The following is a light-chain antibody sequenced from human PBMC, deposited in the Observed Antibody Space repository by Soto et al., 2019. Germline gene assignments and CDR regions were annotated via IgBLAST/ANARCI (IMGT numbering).Light chain of an antibody. CDR3: SSFTGSSYV. V-gene: IGLV2-14*01. J-gene: IGLJ1*01. CDR2: EVS. Sequence: QCVLTQTASMSGSPGQSVTISCSGTTSDFVNYNYVSWYQHHPGKAPQLILFEVSNRPSGVSSRFSGSKSGNTASLTISGLQAEGEADYYCSSFTGSSYVFGTGTKVTVL. CDR1: TSDFVNYNY.